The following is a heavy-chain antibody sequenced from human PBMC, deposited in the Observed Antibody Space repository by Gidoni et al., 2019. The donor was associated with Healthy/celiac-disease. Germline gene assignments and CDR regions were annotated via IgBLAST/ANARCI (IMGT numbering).Heavy chain of an antibody. CDR1: A. CDR2: IIPILGIA. CDR3: ARGDWRRYYDSILNN. D-gene: IGHD3-22*01. V-gene: IGHV1-69*04. Sequence: AISWVRQAPGQGLEWMGRIIPILGIANYAQKFQGRVTITADKSTSTAYMELSSLRSEDTAVYYCARGDWRRYYDSILNNWGQGTLVTVSS. J-gene: IGHJ4*02.